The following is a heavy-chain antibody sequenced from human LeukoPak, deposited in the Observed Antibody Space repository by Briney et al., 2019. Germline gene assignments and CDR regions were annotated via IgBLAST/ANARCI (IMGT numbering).Heavy chain of an antibody. CDR3: ASFRRGLSAPLDY. CDR2: IYHSGST. D-gene: IGHD6-25*01. CDR1: GYSISSGYY. Sequence: SETLSLTCTVSGYSISSGYYWGWIRQPPGKGLEWIGSIYHSGSTYYNPSLKSRVTISVDTSKNQFSLKLSSVTAADTAVYYCASFRRGLSAPLDYWGQGTLVTVSS. V-gene: IGHV4-38-2*02. J-gene: IGHJ4*02.